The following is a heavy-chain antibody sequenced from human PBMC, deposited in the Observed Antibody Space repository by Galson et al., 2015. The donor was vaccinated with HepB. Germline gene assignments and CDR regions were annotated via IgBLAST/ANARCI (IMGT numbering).Heavy chain of an antibody. V-gene: IGHV1-46*01. D-gene: IGHD2-2*01. Sequence: SMKVSCKASGYTFTSYYMHWVRQALGQGLEWMGIINPSGGSTSYAQKFQGRVTMTRDTSTSTVYMELSSLRSEDTAVYYCARGEIVVVPAAIPQVRYGMDVWGQGTTVTVSS. CDR2: INPSGGST. CDR1: GYTFTSYY. J-gene: IGHJ6*02. CDR3: ARGEIVVVPAAIPQVRYGMDV.